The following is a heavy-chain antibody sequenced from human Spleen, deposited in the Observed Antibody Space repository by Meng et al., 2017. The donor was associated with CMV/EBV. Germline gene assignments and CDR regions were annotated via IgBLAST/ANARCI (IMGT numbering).Heavy chain of an antibody. CDR2: INPNSAVT. V-gene: IGHV1-2*02. J-gene: IGHJ4*02. CDR1: GYSFPGYR. Sequence: CNASGYSFPGYRLHWGRQVPGQGLEWMGWINPNSAVTIHAKKSLSRVTMTREMYMSPGYMEPGSMGSYDSAGYYCDSGDEGATIGHWGQGTLVTVSS. D-gene: IGHD4/OR15-4a*01. CDR3: DSGDEGATIGH.